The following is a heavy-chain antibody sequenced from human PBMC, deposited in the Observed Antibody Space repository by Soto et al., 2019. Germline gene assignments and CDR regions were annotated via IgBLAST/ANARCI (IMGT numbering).Heavy chain of an antibody. CDR2: ISGSGGST. J-gene: IGHJ4*02. CDR1: GFTFSSYT. CDR3: ASLTSSWQLDFEH. V-gene: IGHV3-23*01. Sequence: GGSLRLSCAASGFTFSSYTMSWVRQAPGKGLEWVSGISGSGGSTFYADSVKGRFTISRDNSKNTLYLQMNSLRAEDTAVYYCASLTSSWQLDFEHWGQGTLVTVPS. D-gene: IGHD6-13*01.